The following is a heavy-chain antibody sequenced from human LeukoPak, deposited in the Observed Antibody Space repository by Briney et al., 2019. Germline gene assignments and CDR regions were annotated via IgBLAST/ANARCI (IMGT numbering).Heavy chain of an antibody. J-gene: IGHJ4*02. CDR1: GFTFSDYY. CDR2: ISSSGSTI. Sequence: GGSLRLACAASGFTFSDYYMSWIRHAPGKGLEWVSYISSSGSTIYYADSVKGRFTISRDNAKNSLYLQMNSLRAEDTAVYYCARTPIGSGWYFDYWGQGTLVTVSS. D-gene: IGHD6-19*01. V-gene: IGHV3-11*01. CDR3: ARTPIGSGWYFDY.